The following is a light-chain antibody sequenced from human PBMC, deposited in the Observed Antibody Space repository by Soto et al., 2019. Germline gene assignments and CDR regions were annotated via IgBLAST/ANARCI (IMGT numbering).Light chain of an antibody. CDR1: QSLVHSDGNSY. CDR2: MIS. CDR3: MQATQPYT. V-gene: IGKV2-24*01. J-gene: IGKJ2*01. Sequence: DFVMTQTPLSSPVTLGQPASISCRSRQSLVHSDGNSYLSWLHQRPGHPPRLLIYMISNRFSGVPDKFSGSGAGTDFTLKISRVEPEDFGVYYCMQATQPYTFGQGTKLEIK.